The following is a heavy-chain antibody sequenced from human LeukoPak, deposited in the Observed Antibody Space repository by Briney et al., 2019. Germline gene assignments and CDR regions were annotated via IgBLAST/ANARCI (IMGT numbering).Heavy chain of an antibody. CDR3: AREHSSSSGSVSDY. D-gene: IGHD6-6*01. CDR2: ISSSSSTI. Sequence: GGSLRLSCTASGFTFSSYNMNWVRQAPGKGLEWVSYISSSSSTIYYADSVQGRFTISRDNAKNSLYLQMNSLRDEDTAVYYCAREHSSSSGSVSDYWGQGTLVTVSS. J-gene: IGHJ4*02. V-gene: IGHV3-48*02. CDR1: GFTFSSYN.